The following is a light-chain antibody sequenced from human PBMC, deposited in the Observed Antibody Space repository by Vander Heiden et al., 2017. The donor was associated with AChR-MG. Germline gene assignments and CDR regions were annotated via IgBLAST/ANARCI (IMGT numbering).Light chain of an antibody. J-gene: IGLJ1*01. CDR2: EVS. Sequence: QSALTQPASVSGSPGQAITISCTGTSSDVGSYNLVSWYQQHPSKAPILMIYEVSKRPSGVSNRFSGSKSGNTASLTLSGLQAEDEAYYYCCSYAGSSTSFGTGTKVTVL. CDR3: CSYAGSSTS. V-gene: IGLV2-23*02. CDR1: SSDVGSYNL.